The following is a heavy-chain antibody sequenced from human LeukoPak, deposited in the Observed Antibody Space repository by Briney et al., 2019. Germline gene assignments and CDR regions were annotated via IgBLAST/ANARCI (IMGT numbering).Heavy chain of an antibody. Sequence: GSLRLSCTASGIMFSGYWMSWIRQPPGKGLEWIGEINHSGSTNYNPSLKSRVTISVDTSKNQFSLKLSSVTAADTAVYYCARGRTIAAAGTLGYWGQGTLVTVSS. J-gene: IGHJ4*02. D-gene: IGHD6-13*01. CDR3: ARGRTIAAAGTLGY. CDR1: GIMFSGYW. V-gene: IGHV4-34*01. CDR2: INHSGST.